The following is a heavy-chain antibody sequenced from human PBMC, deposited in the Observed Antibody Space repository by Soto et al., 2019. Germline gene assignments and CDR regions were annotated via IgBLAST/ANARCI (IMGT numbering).Heavy chain of an antibody. CDR1: GYTFTSYY. CDR3: ARDLGGIAVATTYYYGMDV. CDR2: INPSGGST. V-gene: IGHV1-46*01. J-gene: IGHJ6*02. Sequence: ASVKVSCKAFGYTFTSYYMHWVRQAPGQGLEWMGIINPSGGSTSYAQKFQGRVTMTRDTSTSTVYRELSSLRSEDTAVYYCARDLGGIAVATTYYYGMDVWGQGTTVTVSS. D-gene: IGHD6-19*01.